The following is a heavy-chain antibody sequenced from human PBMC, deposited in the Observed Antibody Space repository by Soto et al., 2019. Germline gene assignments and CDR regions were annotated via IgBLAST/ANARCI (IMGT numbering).Heavy chain of an antibody. J-gene: IGHJ4*02. V-gene: IGHV1-46*01. CDR3: ARDKGALSYCGGDCYPTHFDY. CDR1: GYTFTSYY. Sequence: ASVKVSCKASGYTFTSYYMHWVRQAPGQGLEWMGIINPSGGSTSYAQKFQGRVTMTRDTSTSTVYTELSSLRSEDTAVYYCARDKGALSYCGGDCYPTHFDYWGQGTLVTVYS. D-gene: IGHD2-21*02. CDR2: INPSGGST.